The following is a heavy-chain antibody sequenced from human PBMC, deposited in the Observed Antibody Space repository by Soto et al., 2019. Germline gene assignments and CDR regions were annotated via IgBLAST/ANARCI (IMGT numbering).Heavy chain of an antibody. V-gene: IGHV3-30*18. Sequence: QVHLVESGGGVVQPGRSLRLSCAASGFSFSTYGMHWVRQAPGKGLEWVAFISNDGSNKYYADSVKGRFTISRDNSKNTLYLQMNSLRAEDTAVYYCAXGFGNYWAFDYWGQGTLVTVSS. CDR2: ISNDGSNK. CDR3: AXGFGNYWAFDY. J-gene: IGHJ4*02. D-gene: IGHD1-26*01. CDR1: GFSFSTYG.